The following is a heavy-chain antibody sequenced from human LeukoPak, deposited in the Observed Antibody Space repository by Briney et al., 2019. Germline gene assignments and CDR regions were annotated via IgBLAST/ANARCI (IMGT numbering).Heavy chain of an antibody. CDR3: AKAPSVTARPFDY. Sequence: PGGSLRLSCAASGFTFSDYYMSWIRQAPGKGLEWVSYISSTSSYINYADSVKGRFTISRDNAKNSLFLQMNSLRAEDTAVYYCAKAPSVTARPFDYWGQGTLVTVSS. CDR2: ISSTSSYI. D-gene: IGHD6-6*01. CDR1: GFTFSDYY. J-gene: IGHJ4*02. V-gene: IGHV3-11*05.